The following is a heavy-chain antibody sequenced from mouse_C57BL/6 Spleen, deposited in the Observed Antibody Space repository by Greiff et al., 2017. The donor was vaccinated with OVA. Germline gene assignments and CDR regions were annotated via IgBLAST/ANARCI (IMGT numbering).Heavy chain of an antibody. CDR3: ARGIYYDYDEGFAY. CDR2: LDPSDSET. Sequence: QVQLQQPGAELVRPGSSVKLSCKASGYTFTSYWMHWVKQRPIQGLEWIGNLDPSDSETHYTQKFTDKAPLTVDKSSSTAYMQLSSLTSEDSAVYYCARGIYYDYDEGFAYWGQGTLVTVSA. CDR1: GYTFTSYW. J-gene: IGHJ3*01. V-gene: IGHV1-52*01. D-gene: IGHD2-4*01.